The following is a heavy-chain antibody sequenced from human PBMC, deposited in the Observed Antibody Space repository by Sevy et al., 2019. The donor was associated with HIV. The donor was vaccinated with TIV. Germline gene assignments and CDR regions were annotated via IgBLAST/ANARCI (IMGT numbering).Heavy chain of an antibody. V-gene: IGHV3-48*01. CDR1: RFTFSSYS. CDR3: ARAVADYIWGSYRYTGGYFDY. CDR2: ISSSSSTI. Sequence: GGSRRLSCAASRFTFSSYSMNWVRQAPGKGLEWVSYISSSSSTIYYADSVKGRFTISRDNAKNSLYLQMNSLRAEDTAVYYCARAVADYIWGSYRYTGGYFDYWGQGTLVTVSS. J-gene: IGHJ4*02. D-gene: IGHD3-16*02.